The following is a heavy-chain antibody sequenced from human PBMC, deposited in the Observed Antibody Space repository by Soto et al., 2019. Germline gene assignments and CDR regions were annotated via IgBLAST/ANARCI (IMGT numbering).Heavy chain of an antibody. V-gene: IGHV4-30-4*01. CDR2: IYYSGST. CDR1: GGSISSGDYY. J-gene: IGHJ6*02. Sequence: SETLSLTCTVSGGSISSGDYYWRWIRQPPGKGLEWIGYIYYSGSTYYNPSLKGRVTISVDTSKNQFSLKLSSVTAADTAVYYCAGGGYCSSTSCYINYYYGMDVWGRGTTVTVSS. CDR3: AGGGYCSSTSCYINYYYGMDV. D-gene: IGHD2-2*02.